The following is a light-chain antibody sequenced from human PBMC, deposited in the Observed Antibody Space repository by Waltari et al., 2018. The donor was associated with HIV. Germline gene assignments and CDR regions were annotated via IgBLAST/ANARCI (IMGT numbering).Light chain of an antibody. CDR3: AAWDGSLSVVL. CDR2: RNN. CDR1: SSNIGSNT. J-gene: IGLJ3*02. Sequence: QSVLTQPPSASGTPGQRVTISCSGSSSNIGSNTVNWYQQVPGKAPKLLIYRNNQRPSGVPDRFSGSKSGTSASLAISGLRSDDEADYYCAAWDGSLSVVLFGGGTKLTVL. V-gene: IGLV1-47*01.